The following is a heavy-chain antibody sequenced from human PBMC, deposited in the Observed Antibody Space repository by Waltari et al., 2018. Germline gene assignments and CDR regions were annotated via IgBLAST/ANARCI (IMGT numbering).Heavy chain of an antibody. V-gene: IGHV3-30-3*01. CDR2: ISYDGSNK. J-gene: IGHJ4*02. CDR1: GFTFSSYA. D-gene: IGHD6-19*01. CDR3: ARDAVAGKGLDY. Sequence: QVQLVESGGGVVQPGRSLRLSCAASGFTFSSYAMHWVRQAPGKGLEWVAVISYDGSNKYYADSVKGRFTISRDNSKNTLYLQMNSLRAEDTAVYYCARDAVAGKGLDYWGQGTLVTVSS.